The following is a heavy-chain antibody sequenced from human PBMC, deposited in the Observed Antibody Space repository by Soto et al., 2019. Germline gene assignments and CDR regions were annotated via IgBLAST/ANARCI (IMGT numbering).Heavy chain of an antibody. CDR1: GFTFSSYA. J-gene: IGHJ4*02. V-gene: IGHV3-30-3*01. Sequence: GGSLRLSCAASGFTFSSYAMHWVRQAPGKGLEWVAVISYDGSNKYYADSVKGRFTISRDNSKNTLYLQMNSLRAEDTAVYYCARDLRPSRGIVVVPAARGYWGQGTLVTVSS. CDR2: ISYDGSNK. D-gene: IGHD2-2*01. CDR3: ARDLRPSRGIVVVPAARGY.